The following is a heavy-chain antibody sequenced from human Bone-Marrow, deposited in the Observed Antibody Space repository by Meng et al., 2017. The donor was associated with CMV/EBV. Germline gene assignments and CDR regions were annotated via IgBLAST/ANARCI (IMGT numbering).Heavy chain of an antibody. V-gene: IGHV3-33*03. CDR1: GFTFSSSG. D-gene: IGHD4-11*01. CDR3: AKDRGTVTTQGTDY. CDR2: TWYDGSNT. Sequence: GESLKISCAASGFTFSSSGMHWVRQAPGKGLEWVAGTWYDGSNTHYADSVKGRFNISRDNSKKTLFLQMNSLRAEDTAVYYCAKDRGTVTTQGTDYWGQGTLVTVSS. J-gene: IGHJ4*02.